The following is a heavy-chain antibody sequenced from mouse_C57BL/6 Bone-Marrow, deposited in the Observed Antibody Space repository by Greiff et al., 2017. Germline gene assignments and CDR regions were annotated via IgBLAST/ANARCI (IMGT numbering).Heavy chain of an antibody. D-gene: IGHD2-2*01. J-gene: IGHJ3*01. CDR2: ISYDGSN. V-gene: IGHV3-6*01. Sequence: EVQLVESGPGLVKPSQSLSLSCSVTGYSITSGYYWNWIRQFPGNKLEWMGYISYDGSNNYNPSLKNRISITRDTSKNQFFLKLNSVTTEDTATYYSARDLDGYDGTYWGQGTLVTVSA. CDR1: GYSITSGYY. CDR3: ARDLDGYDGTY.